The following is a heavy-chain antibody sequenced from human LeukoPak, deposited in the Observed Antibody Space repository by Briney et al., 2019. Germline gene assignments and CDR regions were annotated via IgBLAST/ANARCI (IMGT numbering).Heavy chain of an antibody. CDR1: GGSISSSSYY. CDR2: IYYSGST. D-gene: IGHD3-10*01. V-gene: IGHV4-39*07. J-gene: IGHJ6*03. Sequence: NPSETLSLTCTVSGGSISSSSYYWGWIRQPPGKGLEWIGSIYYSGSTYYNPSLKSRATISVDTSKNQFSLKLSSVTAADTAVYYCARDLGGSGSYYSYYYYYYMDVWGKGTTVTVSS. CDR3: ARDLGGSGSYYSYYYYYYMDV.